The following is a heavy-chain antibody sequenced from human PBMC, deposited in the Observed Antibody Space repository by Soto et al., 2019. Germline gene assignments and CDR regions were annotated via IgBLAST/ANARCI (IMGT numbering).Heavy chain of an antibody. CDR3: ARMGCTNGVCYTYYYYYMDV. CDR2: IYSGGST. CDR1: GFTVSSNY. V-gene: IGHV3-66*01. Sequence: VGSLRLSCAASGFTVSSNYMSWVRQAPGKGLEWVSVIYSGGSTYYADSVKGRFTISRDNSKNTLYLQMNSLRAEDTAVYYCARMGCTNGVCYTYYYYYMDVWGKGTTVTVSS. D-gene: IGHD2-8*01. J-gene: IGHJ6*03.